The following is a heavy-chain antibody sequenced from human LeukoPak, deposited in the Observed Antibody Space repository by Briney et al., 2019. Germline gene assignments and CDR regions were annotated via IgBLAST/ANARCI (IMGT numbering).Heavy chain of an antibody. CDR3: AKDDQPGSPSEGYFDY. D-gene: IGHD3-10*01. CDR1: GFTFSNYA. CDR2: ISGSGGST. Sequence: PGGSLRLSCAASGFTFSNYAMTWVRQAPGKGLEWVSAISGSGGSTYYADSVKGRFTISRDNSKNTLYLQMNSLRAEDTAVYYCAKDDQPGSPSEGYFDYWGQGTLVTVSS. J-gene: IGHJ4*02. V-gene: IGHV3-23*01.